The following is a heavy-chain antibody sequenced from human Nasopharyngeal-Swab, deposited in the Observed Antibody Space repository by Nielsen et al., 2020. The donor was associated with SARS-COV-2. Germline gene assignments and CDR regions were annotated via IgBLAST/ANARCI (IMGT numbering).Heavy chain of an antibody. CDR1: GLSLTSRGEG. D-gene: IGHD3-10*01. J-gene: IGHJ3*01. CDR3: AHGGYWKAFDV. CDR2: IYWDDDK. Sequence: SGPTLVKPTQTLTLTCSFSGLSLTSRGEGAGWIRHPPGQALEWIGLIYWDDDKRYNPSLESRLNFKMDTSKNQVVLTSTNVDPVDTATYFCAHGGYWKAFDVWGQGTLVTVSS. V-gene: IGHV2-5*02.